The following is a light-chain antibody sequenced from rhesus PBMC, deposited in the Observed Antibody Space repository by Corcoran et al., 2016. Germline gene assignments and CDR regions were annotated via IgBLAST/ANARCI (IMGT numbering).Light chain of an antibody. CDR3: QHGYGTPLYS. Sequence: DIQMTQSPSSLSASIGDRVTITCQASQDITNNLAWYQQKQGKVPNLLIYKVSPLNSGVPSRFSGSGTGTDFTLTSSSLQPEDFASYYCQHGYGTPLYSFGQGTKVEIK. J-gene: IGKJ2*01. V-gene: IGKV1-25*01. CDR1: QDITNN. CDR2: KVS.